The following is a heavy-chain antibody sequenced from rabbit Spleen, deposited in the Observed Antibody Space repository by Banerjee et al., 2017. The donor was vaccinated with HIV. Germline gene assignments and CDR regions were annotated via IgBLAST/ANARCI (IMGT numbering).Heavy chain of an antibody. CDR1: GVSFSISSY. Sequence: QEQLVESGGGLVQPEGSLTLTCTASGVSFSISSYMCWVRQAPGKGLEWIACIDSGSSGFTYFATWAKGRFTCSKTSSTTVTLRMTSLTAADTATYFCARDLVAVIGWNFSLWGPGTLVTVS. J-gene: IGHJ6*01. V-gene: IGHV1S45*01. CDR2: IDSGSSGFT. CDR3: ARDLVAVIGWNFSL. D-gene: IGHD1-1*01.